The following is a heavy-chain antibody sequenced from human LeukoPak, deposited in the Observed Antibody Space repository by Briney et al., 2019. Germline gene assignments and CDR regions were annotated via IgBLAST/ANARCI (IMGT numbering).Heavy chain of an antibody. Sequence: GGSLRLSCAASGFTFSSYAMHWVRQAPGKGLEWVAVISYDGSNKYYADSVKGRFTISRDNSKNTLYLQMNSLRAEDTAVYYCARDLGYSSYYFDYWGQGTLVTVSS. CDR2: ISYDGSNK. CDR3: ARDLGYSSYYFDY. D-gene: IGHD5-18*01. CDR1: GFTFSSYA. V-gene: IGHV3-30-3*01. J-gene: IGHJ4*02.